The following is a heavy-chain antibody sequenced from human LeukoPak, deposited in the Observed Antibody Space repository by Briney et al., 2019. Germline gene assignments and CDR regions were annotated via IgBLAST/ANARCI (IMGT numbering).Heavy chain of an antibody. J-gene: IGHJ6*03. CDR1: GFTFSIYS. D-gene: IGHD6-13*01. Sequence: GGSLRLSCAASGFTFSIYSMSWVRQAPGKGLEWVSYISSSNKYIYYADSVKGRFTISRDNAKNPLYLQMNSLRAEDTAVYYCARVGGAYSSSWYSHYYYYMDVWGKGTTVTISS. CDR2: ISSSNKYI. CDR3: ARVGGAYSSSWYSHYYYYMDV. V-gene: IGHV3-21*01.